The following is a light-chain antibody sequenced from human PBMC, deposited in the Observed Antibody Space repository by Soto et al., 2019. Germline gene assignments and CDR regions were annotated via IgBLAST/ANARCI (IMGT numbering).Light chain of an antibody. J-gene: IGLJ1*01. CDR1: SSNLGDNT. CDR2: SYD. Sequence: QSALTQPPSASGTPGQRVTISCSTSSSNLGDNTVNWYQHVPGTAPKLLIYSYDQRPSGVPDRFSGSKSGTSASLAISGLQSEDEADYYSAAWDASLAGYVFGPVTKVTDL. V-gene: IGLV1-44*01. CDR3: AAWDASLAGYV.